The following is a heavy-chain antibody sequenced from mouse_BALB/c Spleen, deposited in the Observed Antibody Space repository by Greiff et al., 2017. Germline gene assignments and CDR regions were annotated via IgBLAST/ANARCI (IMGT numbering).Heavy chain of an antibody. J-gene: IGHJ3*01. CDR2: ISSGGSYT. CDR3: ARQATSGFAY. D-gene: IGHD1-2*01. CDR1: GFTFSSYG. Sequence: EVQRVESGGDLVKPGGSLKLSCAASGFTFSSYGMSWVRQTPDKRLEWVATISSGGSYTYYPDSVKGRFTISRDNAKNTLYLQMSSLKSEDTAMYYCARQATSGFAYWGQGTLVTVSA. V-gene: IGHV5-6*01.